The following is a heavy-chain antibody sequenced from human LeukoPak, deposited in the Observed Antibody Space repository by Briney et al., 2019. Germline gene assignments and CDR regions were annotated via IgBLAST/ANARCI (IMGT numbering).Heavy chain of an antibody. V-gene: IGHV4-38-2*02. CDR2: IYRTGST. J-gene: IGHJ5*02. CDR3: ARLVPPGWFDP. Sequence: SETLSLTCTVSGYSINSGYYWVWIRQPPGKGLEWIGSIYRTGSTNYNPSLKSRVTISVDTSKNQFSLKVRSVTAADTAVYYCARLVPPGWFDPWGQGTLVTVSS. CDR1: GYSINSGYY.